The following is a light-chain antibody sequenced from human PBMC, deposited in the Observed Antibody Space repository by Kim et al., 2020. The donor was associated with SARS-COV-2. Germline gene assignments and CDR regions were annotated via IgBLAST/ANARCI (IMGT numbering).Light chain of an antibody. CDR3: QQYNNWPLT. CDR2: GAS. V-gene: IGKV3-15*01. Sequence: VSPGEGATLSCRASQTVSGNLAWYQQKPGQAPRLLIYGASTRATGIPARFSGSGSGTEFTLTISSLQSEDFAVYYCQQYNNWPLTFGGWTKVDIK. CDR1: QTVSGN. J-gene: IGKJ4*01.